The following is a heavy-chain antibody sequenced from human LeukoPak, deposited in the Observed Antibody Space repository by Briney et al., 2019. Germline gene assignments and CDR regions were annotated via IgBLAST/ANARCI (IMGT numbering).Heavy chain of an antibody. CDR3: AKETRADTNYDY. Sequence: GRSLRLSCAASGFTFSSYAIHWVRQAPGKGLEWVAVISYDGSNKYYADSVKGRFTISRDNSKNTLYLQMNSLRAEDTAVYYCAKETRADTNYDYWGQGTLVTVSS. CDR1: GFTFSSYA. V-gene: IGHV3-30-3*01. CDR2: ISYDGSNK. J-gene: IGHJ4*02. D-gene: IGHD2-15*01.